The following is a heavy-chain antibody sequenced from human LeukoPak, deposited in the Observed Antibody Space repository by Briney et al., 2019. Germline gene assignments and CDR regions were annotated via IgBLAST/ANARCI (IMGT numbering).Heavy chain of an antibody. CDR1: GGSLSSGDYY. Sequence: SQTLSLTCTVSGGSLSSGDYYWSWLRQPPGRGLEWIGYIYYSGSTYYNPSLKSRVTISVDTSKNQFSLKLSSVTAADTAVYYCARESGLIWFGELGIAFDIWGQGTMVTVSS. CDR2: IYYSGST. CDR3: ARESGLIWFGELGIAFDI. D-gene: IGHD3-10*01. V-gene: IGHV4-30-4*01. J-gene: IGHJ3*02.